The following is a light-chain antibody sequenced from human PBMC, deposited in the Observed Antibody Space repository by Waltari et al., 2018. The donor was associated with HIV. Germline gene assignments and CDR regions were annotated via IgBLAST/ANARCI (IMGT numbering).Light chain of an antibody. CDR1: NIGGKL. Sequence: SYALTQPPSVSVAPGKTARITCGGDNIGGKLVHWYQQKPGPAPGLVICDDSDRPSGIPERFSGSNSGNTATLTISRVEGGDEADYYCQVWVDSRDVAVIFGGGTKLTVL. CDR3: QVWVDSRDVAVI. V-gene: IGLV3-21*04. J-gene: IGLJ2*01. CDR2: DDS.